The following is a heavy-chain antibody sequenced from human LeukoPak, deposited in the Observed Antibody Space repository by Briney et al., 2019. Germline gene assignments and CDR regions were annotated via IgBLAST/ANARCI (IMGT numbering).Heavy chain of an antibody. V-gene: IGHV4-34*01. CDR3: ARHTATSGSYYDY. J-gene: IGHJ4*02. Sequence: SETLSLTCAVYGGSFSGYYWSWIRQPPGRGPEWIGEINHSGSTNYNPSLKSRVTISVDTSKNQFSLKLSSVTAADTAVYYCARHTATSGSYYDYWGQGTLVTVSS. CDR2: INHSGST. CDR1: GGSFSGYY. D-gene: IGHD1-26*01.